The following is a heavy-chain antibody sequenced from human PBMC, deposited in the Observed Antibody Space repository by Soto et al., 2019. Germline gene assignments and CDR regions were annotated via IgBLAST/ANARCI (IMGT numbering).Heavy chain of an antibody. J-gene: IGHJ6*02. V-gene: IGHV3-7*01. CDR3: ARLRARESGYYLGYYYGMDV. CDR2: IKQDGSEK. D-gene: IGHD3-22*01. Sequence: GGSLRLSCAASGFTFSSYWMSWVRQAPGKGLEWVANIKQDGSEKYYVDSVKDRFTISRDNAKNSLYLQMNSLRAEDTAVYYCARLRARESGYYLGYYYGMDVWGQGTTVTVSS. CDR1: GFTFSSYW.